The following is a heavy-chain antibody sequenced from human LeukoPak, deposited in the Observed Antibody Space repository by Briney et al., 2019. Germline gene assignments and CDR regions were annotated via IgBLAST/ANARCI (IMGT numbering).Heavy chain of an antibody. D-gene: IGHD5-18*01. J-gene: IGHJ4*02. V-gene: IGHV3-21*01. CDR3: ARARGRDTDFDY. CDR1: GFTFSSYS. CDR2: ISSSSSYI. Sequence: GGSLRLSCAASGFTFSSYSMNWVRQAPGKGLEWVSSISSSSSYIYYADSVKGRFTISRDNAKNSLYLQMSSLRAEDTAVYYCARARGRDTDFDYWGQGTLVTVSS.